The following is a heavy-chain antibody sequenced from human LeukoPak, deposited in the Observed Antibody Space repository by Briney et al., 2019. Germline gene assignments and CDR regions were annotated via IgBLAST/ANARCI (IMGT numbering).Heavy chain of an antibody. CDR3: AGGDRPNDYYYYYYMDV. Sequence: ASVKVSCKASGYTFTGYYMHWVRQAPGQGLEWMGCSNPNSGGTNYAQKFQGRVTMTRDTSISTAYMELSRMRSDDTAVYYCAGGDRPNDYYYYYYMDVWGKGTTVTVSS. CDR1: GYTFTGYY. D-gene: IGHD3-16*02. J-gene: IGHJ6*03. CDR2: SNPNSGGT. V-gene: IGHV1-2*02.